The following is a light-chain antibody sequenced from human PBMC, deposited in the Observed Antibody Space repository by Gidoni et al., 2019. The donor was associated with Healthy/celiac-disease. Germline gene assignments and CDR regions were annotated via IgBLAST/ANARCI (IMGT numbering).Light chain of an antibody. J-gene: IGLJ2*01. CDR3: QTWGTAIVV. CDR2: LNSDGSH. CDR1: SGHSSYV. V-gene: IGLV4-69*01. Sequence: QLVLTQSPSASASLGASVKLTCTLSSGHSSYVIAWHQQQPEKGPRYLMKLNSDGSHSKGDGIPDHFSGSSSGAERYLTISSLQSEDEADYYCQTWGTAIVVFGGGTKLTVL.